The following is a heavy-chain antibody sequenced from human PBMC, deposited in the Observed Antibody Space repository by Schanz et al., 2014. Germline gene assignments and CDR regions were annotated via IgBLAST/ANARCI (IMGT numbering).Heavy chain of an antibody. Sequence: QVQLVQSGAEVKKPGSSVKVSCKASRSTFSSYTISWVRQARGQGLEWVGRFISILGIPNYAQKFQGRVTFTADKSTSTAYMELSSLRSEDTAVYYCARGRGCTGGSCYSWFDLWGQGTLVTVAS. D-gene: IGHD2-15*01. J-gene: IGHJ5*02. CDR3: ARGRGCTGGSCYSWFDL. CDR1: RSTFSSYT. V-gene: IGHV1-69*02. CDR2: FISILGIP.